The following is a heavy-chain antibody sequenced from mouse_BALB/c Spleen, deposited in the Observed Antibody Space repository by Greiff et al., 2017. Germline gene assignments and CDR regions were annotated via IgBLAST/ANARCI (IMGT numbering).Heavy chain of an antibody. CDR3: ARKTKGDYDEGYAMDY. J-gene: IGHJ4*01. CDR2: IWGGGST. CDR1: GFSLSRYS. D-gene: IGHD2-4*01. V-gene: IGHV2-6-4*01. Sequence: VKLVESGPGLVAPSQSLSITCTVSGFSLSRYSVHWVRQPPGKGLEWLGMIWGGGSTDYNSALKSRLSISKDNSKSQVFLKMNSLQTDDTAMYYCARKTKGDYDEGYAMDYWGQGTSVTVSS.